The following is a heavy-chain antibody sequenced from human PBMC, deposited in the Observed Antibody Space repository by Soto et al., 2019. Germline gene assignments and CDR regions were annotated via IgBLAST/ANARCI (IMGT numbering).Heavy chain of an antibody. CDR1: GYTFTSYY. CDR2: INPSGGST. J-gene: IGHJ4*02. D-gene: IGHD3-3*01. V-gene: IGHV1-46*01. Sequence: ASVKVSCKASGYTFTSYYMHWVRQAPGQGLEWMGIINPSGGSTSYAQKFQGRVTMTRDTSKNQFSLKLSSVTAADTAVYYCARRRAVYYDFWSGYYPFDYWGQGTLVTVSS. CDR3: ARRRAVYYDFWSGYYPFDY.